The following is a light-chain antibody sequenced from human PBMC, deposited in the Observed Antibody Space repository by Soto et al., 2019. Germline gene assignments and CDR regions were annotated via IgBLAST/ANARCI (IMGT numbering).Light chain of an antibody. Sequence: QSVLTQPPSASGTPGQRVTISCSGSSSNIGSNSVSWYQQVPGTAPKLLIYNNNQRPSGVPDRFSGSNSGTSASLAISGLRSEDEADYYCAAWDDSLSGGLFGGGPKLTVL. CDR2: NNN. V-gene: IGLV1-47*02. CDR1: SSNIGSNS. J-gene: IGLJ3*02. CDR3: AAWDDSLSGGL.